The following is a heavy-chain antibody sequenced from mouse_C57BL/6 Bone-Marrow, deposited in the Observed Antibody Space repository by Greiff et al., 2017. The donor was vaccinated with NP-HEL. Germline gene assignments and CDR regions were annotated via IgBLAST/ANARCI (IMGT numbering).Heavy chain of an antibody. CDR2: ISDGGSYT. D-gene: IGHD1-1*01. J-gene: IGHJ4*01. CDR1: GFTFSSYA. CDR3: ARDDDYGSSYGDAMDY. Sequence: EVKLMESGGGLVKPGGSLKLSCAASGFTFSSYAMSWVRQTPEKRLEWVATISDGGSYTYYPDNVKGRFTISRDNAKNNLYLQLSQLKSEDTAMYYCARDDDYGSSYGDAMDYWGQGTSVTVSS. V-gene: IGHV5-4*01.